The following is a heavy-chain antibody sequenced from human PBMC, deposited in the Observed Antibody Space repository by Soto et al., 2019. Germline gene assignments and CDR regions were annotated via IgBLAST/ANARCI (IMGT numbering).Heavy chain of an antibody. J-gene: IGHJ4*02. CDR1: GFSLTSRPVG. CDR3: APRGDMNGNWDQGYLDN. Sequence: QITLKESGPTRVKPTQTLTLTCSFSGFSLTSRPVGVAWIRQPPGKALEWLAVIYWDDDKRYSPSLKSRLTIAKDTSKNQVVLTMAYMAPVDTATYFCAPRGDMNGNWDQGYLDNWGQGILVTVSS. V-gene: IGHV2-5*02. D-gene: IGHD1-1*01. CDR2: IYWDDDK.